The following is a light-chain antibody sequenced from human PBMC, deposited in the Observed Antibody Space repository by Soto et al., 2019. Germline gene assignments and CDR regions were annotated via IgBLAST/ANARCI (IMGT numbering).Light chain of an antibody. V-gene: IGKV3-11*01. CDR3: QHSSNWPPALI. CDR1: QSITTY. J-gene: IGKJ4*01. CDR2: DAF. Sequence: EIVLTQAPATLSLSPGERATLSCRASQSITTYLAWYQQKRGQPPRLLIYDAFNRATGIPARFSGTGSGTEFTLTISSLEPEDFAIYYCQHSSNWPPALIFGGGTKVEIK.